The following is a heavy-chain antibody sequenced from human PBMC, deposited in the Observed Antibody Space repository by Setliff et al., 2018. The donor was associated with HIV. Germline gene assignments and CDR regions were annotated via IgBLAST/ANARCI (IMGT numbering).Heavy chain of an antibody. CDR2: ISYDGGSK. V-gene: IGHV3-30*12. J-gene: IGHJ4*02. CDR3: ARAWAMQQLVPAY. Sequence: AVSGLTFTNYAMHWVRQAPGKGLESVSFISYDGGSKYYADSVKGRFTISRDNSKNTLYLQMNSLRVEDTAIYYCARAWAMQQLVPAYWGQGTLVTVSS. CDR1: GLTFTNYA. D-gene: IGHD6-6*01.